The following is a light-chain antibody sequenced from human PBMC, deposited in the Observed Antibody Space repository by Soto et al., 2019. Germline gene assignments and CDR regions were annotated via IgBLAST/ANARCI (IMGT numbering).Light chain of an antibody. Sequence: DIQMTQCPSSLSASVGHRVTITCRASQSISSYLNWYQQKPGKAPKLLIYAASSLQSGVPSRFSGSGSGTDFTLTISSLQPEDFATYYCQQSYSTPPTFGQGTRLEIK. V-gene: IGKV1-39*01. CDR2: AAS. CDR3: QQSYSTPPT. CDR1: QSISSY. J-gene: IGKJ5*01.